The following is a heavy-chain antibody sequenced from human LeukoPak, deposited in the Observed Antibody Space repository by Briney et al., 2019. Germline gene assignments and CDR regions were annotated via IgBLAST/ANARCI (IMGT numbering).Heavy chain of an antibody. CDR1: GFTFSSYG. CDR2: ISSSGSTI. Sequence: PGGSLRLSCAASGFTFSSYGMHWVRQAPGKGLEWVSYISSSGSTIYYADSVKGRFTISRDNAKNSLYLQMDTLRAEDTAVYYCARAPRFRLVGVPKGPFDPWGQGTLVTVSS. D-gene: IGHD1-26*01. J-gene: IGHJ5*02. V-gene: IGHV3-48*04. CDR3: ARAPRFRLVGVPKGPFDP.